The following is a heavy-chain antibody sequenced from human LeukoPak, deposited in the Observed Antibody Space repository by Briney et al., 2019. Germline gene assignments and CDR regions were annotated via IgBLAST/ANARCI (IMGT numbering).Heavy chain of an antibody. CDR1: GFTFSSYW. D-gene: IGHD3-3*01. J-gene: IGHJ6*03. V-gene: IGHV3-74*01. Sequence: GGSLRLSCAASGFTFSSYWMHWVRQAPGKGLVWVSRINSDGSSTSYADSVKVRFTISRDNAKNTLYLQMNSLRAEDTAVYYCARVDYDFWSGYQYYYYYMDVWGKGTTVTVSS. CDR2: INSDGSST. CDR3: ARVDYDFWSGYQYYYYYMDV.